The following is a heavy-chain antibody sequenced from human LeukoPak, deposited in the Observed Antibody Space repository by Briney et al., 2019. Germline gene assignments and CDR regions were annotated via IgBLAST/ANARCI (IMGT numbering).Heavy chain of an antibody. D-gene: IGHD3-3*01. V-gene: IGHV6-1*01. CDR2: TYYRSKWYS. CDR1: GDSLSSDGVA. CDR3: ARGRQSALDY. Sequence: SQTLSLTCVISGDSLSSDGVAWNWIRQSPSRGLEWLGRTYYRSKWYSDYVESVKSRISINADTSKNHFTLQLTSVTFDDTAVYYCARGRQSALDYWGQGGLVIVTS. J-gene: IGHJ4*02.